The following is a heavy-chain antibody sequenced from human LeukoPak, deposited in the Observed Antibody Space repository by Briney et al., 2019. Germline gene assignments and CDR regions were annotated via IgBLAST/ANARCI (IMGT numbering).Heavy chain of an antibody. V-gene: IGHV4-59*01. CDR2: IRYSGRT. Sequence: SETLSLTCTASDGSINSDFWTRIRQPPGKGLEWIGYIRYSGRTSYNPSLKSRVSISIDTSKNLSSLKLRSVTTADTAIYYCARIPDVSGWPFDYWGQGTLVTVSS. D-gene: IGHD6-19*01. CDR3: ARIPDVSGWPFDY. J-gene: IGHJ4*02. CDR1: DGSINSDF.